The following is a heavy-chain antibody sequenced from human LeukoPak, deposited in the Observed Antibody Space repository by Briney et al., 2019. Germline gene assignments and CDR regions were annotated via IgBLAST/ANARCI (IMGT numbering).Heavy chain of an antibody. D-gene: IGHD3-3*01. CDR1: GGSISTYY. J-gene: IGHJ2*01. CDR3: ARDTAPKLGYDFWRGYQGCFDL. V-gene: IGHV4-59*01. Sequence: SSETLSLTCTASGGSISTYYWSWIRQPPGKGLEWIGYIHYSGSTNYNPSLKSRVTISIDTSKNQFSLKLSSVTAADTAVYYCARDTAPKLGYDFWRGYQGCFDLWGRGTLVTVSS. CDR2: IHYSGST.